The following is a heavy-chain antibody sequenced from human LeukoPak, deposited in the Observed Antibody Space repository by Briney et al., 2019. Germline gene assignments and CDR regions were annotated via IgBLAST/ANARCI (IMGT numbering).Heavy chain of an antibody. Sequence: GASVKVSCKASGYTFTSYGFSCVRQAPGQGLEWMGWISAYNGNTNYAQKLQGRVTMTTDTSTSTAYMELRSLRSDDTAVYYCARAARRRDNWFDPWGQGTLVTVSS. V-gene: IGHV1-18*04. CDR3: ARAARRRDNWFDP. J-gene: IGHJ5*02. CDR1: GYTFTSYG. CDR2: ISAYNGNT.